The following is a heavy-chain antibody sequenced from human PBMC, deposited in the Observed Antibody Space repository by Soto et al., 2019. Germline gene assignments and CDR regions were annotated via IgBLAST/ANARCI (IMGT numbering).Heavy chain of an antibody. J-gene: IGHJ6*02. D-gene: IGHD5-12*01. CDR3: ARDVLRIRSMDV. CDR2: IYYSGST. V-gene: IGHV4-31*03. CDR1: GGSISSGGYY. Sequence: SETLSLTCTVSGGSISSGGYYWSWIRQHPGKGLEWIGYIYYSGSTYYNPSLKSRVTISVDTSKNQFSLKLSSVTAADTAVYYCARDVLRIRSMDVWGQGTTVTVS.